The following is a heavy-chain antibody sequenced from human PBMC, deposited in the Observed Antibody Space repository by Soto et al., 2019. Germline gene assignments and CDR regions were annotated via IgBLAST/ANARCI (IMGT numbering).Heavy chain of an antibody. CDR3: ARGDWAVAKGDFDY. CDR1: GYIFISYG. CDR2: ISAYNGNT. Sequence: GASVKVSCKASGYIFISYGFSWVRQAPGQGLEWMGWISAYNGNTNYAQKLQGRVTMTTDTSTSTAYMELRSLRSDDTAVYYCARGDWAVAKGDFDYWGQGTLVTVSS. D-gene: IGHD6-19*01. V-gene: IGHV1-18*01. J-gene: IGHJ4*02.